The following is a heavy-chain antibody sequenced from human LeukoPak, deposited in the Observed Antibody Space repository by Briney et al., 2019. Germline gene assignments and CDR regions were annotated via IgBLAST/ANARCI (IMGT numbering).Heavy chain of an antibody. CDR3: ARGLPYCSSTSCYHYYYYMDV. CDR1: GGSISSGSYY. CDR2: IYTSGST. V-gene: IGHV4-61*02. D-gene: IGHD2-2*01. Sequence: SETLSLTCAVSGGSISSGSYYWSWIRQPAGKGLEWIGRIYTSGSTNYNPSLKSRVTISVDTSKSQFSLKLSSVTAADTAVYYCARGLPYCSSTSCYHYYYYMDVWGKGTTVTVSS. J-gene: IGHJ6*03.